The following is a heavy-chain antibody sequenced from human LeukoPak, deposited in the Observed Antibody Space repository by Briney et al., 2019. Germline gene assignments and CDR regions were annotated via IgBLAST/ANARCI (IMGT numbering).Heavy chain of an antibody. Sequence: SETLSLTCTVSGGSISSSSYYWGWIRQPPGKGLEWIGSIYYSGSTYYNPSLKSRVTISVDTSKNQFPLKLSSVTAADTAVYYCARPSSYCSGGSCYPVWGSYYYYGMDVWGQGTTVTVSS. D-gene: IGHD2-15*01. CDR3: ARPSSYCSGGSCYPVWGSYYYYGMDV. CDR1: GGSISSSSYY. CDR2: IYYSGST. V-gene: IGHV4-39*01. J-gene: IGHJ6*02.